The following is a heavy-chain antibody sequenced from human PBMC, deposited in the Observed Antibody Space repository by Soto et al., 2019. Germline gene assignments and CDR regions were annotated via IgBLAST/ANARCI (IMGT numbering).Heavy chain of an antibody. CDR1: GCSFASYW. V-gene: IGHV5-51*01. Sequence: PXESLKISCKGSGCSFASYWIGWVRQMPGKGLEWMGIIYPGDSDTRYSPSFQGQVTISADKSISTAYLQWSSLKASDTAMYYCATTIRITMVRGVEPGAFDIWGQGTMVTVSS. D-gene: IGHD3-10*01. CDR3: ATTIRITMVRGVEPGAFDI. J-gene: IGHJ3*02. CDR2: IYPGDSDT.